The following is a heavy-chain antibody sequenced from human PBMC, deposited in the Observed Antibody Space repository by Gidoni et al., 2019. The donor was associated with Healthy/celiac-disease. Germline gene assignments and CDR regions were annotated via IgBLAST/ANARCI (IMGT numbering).Heavy chain of an antibody. CDR3: ARGLSGSYRGGSVPYYFDY. D-gene: IGHD1-26*01. CDR1: GSTFRSYR. V-gene: IGHV3-48*01. J-gene: IGHJ4*02. CDR2: ISSSSSTI. Sequence: EVQLVESGGGLVQPGGSLRLSCSASGSTFRSYRMTWFRQAPGKGREWVSYISSSSSTIYYADSVKGRFTISRDNAKNSLYLQMNSLRAEDTAVYYCARGLSGSYRGGSVPYYFDYWGQGTLVTVSS.